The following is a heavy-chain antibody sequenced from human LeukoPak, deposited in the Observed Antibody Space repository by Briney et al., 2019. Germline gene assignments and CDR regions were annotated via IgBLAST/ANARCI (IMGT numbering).Heavy chain of an antibody. J-gene: IGHJ5*02. Sequence: GGSLRLSCAASGFTFSSYGMHWVRQAPGKGLEWVAVIWYDGSNKYYADSVKGRFTICRDNSKNTLYLQMNSLIAEDTAVYYCARDSTPRHYDFWSGYYIGTWFDPWGQGTLVTVSS. CDR1: GFTFSSYG. D-gene: IGHD3-3*01. CDR2: IWYDGSNK. CDR3: ARDSTPRHYDFWSGYYIGTWFDP. V-gene: IGHV3-33*01.